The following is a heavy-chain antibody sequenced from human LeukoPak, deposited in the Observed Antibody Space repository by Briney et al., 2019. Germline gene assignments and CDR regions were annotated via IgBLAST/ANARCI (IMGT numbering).Heavy chain of an antibody. CDR2: IWDDGSNQ. D-gene: IGHD6-13*01. CDR1: GFAFSRYG. V-gene: IGHV3-33*01. CDR3: VRGRGSSWYFDY. Sequence: GRSLRLSCAAPGFAFSRYGMHWVRQAPGKGLEWVAVIWDDGSNQKYADSVKGRFTISRDNSKNTLYLQMNSLRAEDTAVYYCVRGRGSSWYFDYWGQGTLVTVSS. J-gene: IGHJ4*02.